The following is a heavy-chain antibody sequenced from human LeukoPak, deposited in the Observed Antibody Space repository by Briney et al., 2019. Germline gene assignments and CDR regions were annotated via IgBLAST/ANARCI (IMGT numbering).Heavy chain of an antibody. V-gene: IGHV3-48*01. CDR3: ARDGNMGAEIDY. D-gene: IGHD1-26*01. CDR2: IDRSSSII. J-gene: IGHJ4*02. CDR1: GFTFSNYN. Sequence: GGSLRLSCAASGFTFSNYNMDWVRQAPGKGLEWVSYIDRSSSIIYYADSAKGRFTISRDNAKNSLYLQMNSLRAEDSAVYYCARDGNMGAEIDYWGQGTLVTVSS.